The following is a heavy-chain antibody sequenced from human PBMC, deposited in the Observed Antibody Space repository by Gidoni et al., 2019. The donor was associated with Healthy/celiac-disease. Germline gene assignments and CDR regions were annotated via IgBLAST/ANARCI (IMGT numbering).Heavy chain of an antibody. CDR2: ISGSGGST. CDR3: AKDRDVFGVEFADY. J-gene: IGHJ4*02. Sequence: EVQLLESGGGLVQPGGSLRLSGAASGFTFSSYAMSWVRQAPGKGLEWVSAISGSGGSTYYADSVKGRFTISRDNSKNTLYLQMNSLRAEDTAVYYCAKDRDVFGVEFADYWGQGTLVTVSS. D-gene: IGHD3-3*01. V-gene: IGHV3-23*01. CDR1: GFTFSSYA.